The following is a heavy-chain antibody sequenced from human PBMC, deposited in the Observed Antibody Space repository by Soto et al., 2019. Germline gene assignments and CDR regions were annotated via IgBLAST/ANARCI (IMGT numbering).Heavy chain of an antibody. V-gene: IGHV1-18*01. CDR3: ARGRYGDY. J-gene: IGHJ4*02. CDR2: ISAHNGNT. D-gene: IGHD1-1*01. CDR1: GYTFTSYG. Sequence: QVHLVQSGAEVKKPGASVKVSCKASGYTFTSYGITWVRQAPGQGLEWMGWISAHNGNTDYAQKLQGRVIVTRDTSTSPAYMELRSLISDAAAVYYCARGRYGDYWGQGALVTVSS.